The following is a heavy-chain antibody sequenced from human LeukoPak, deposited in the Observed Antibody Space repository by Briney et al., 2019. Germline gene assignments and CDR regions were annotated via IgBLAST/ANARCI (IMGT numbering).Heavy chain of an antibody. J-gene: IGHJ4*02. CDR1: GFTFSTYK. D-gene: IGHD5-18*01. V-gene: IGHV3-21*01. CDR3: ARDDTGDY. Sequence: GGSLRLSCAASGFTFSTYKMNWVRQAPGKGLEWVSSISSASGYIYYADSVKGRFTVSRDNAKNSLYLQMNSLRAEDTAMHFCARDDTGDYWGQGTLVTVSS. CDR2: ISSASGYI.